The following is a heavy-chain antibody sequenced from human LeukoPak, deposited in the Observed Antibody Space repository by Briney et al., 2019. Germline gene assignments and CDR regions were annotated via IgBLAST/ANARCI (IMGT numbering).Heavy chain of an antibody. CDR1: GFTFSDYY. D-gene: IGHD6-19*01. CDR2: ISSSGSTI. CDR3: ARDFLSGVAGPVDY. Sequence: GGSLRLSCAVSGFTFSDYYMSWIRQAPGKGLEWVSYISSSGSTIYYADSVKGRFTISRDNAKNSLYLQMNSLRAEDTAVYYCARDFLSGVAGPVDYWGQGTLVTVSS. J-gene: IGHJ4*02. V-gene: IGHV3-11*01.